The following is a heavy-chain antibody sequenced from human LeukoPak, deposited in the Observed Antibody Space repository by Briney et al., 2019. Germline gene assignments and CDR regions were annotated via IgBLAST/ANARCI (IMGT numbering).Heavy chain of an antibody. J-gene: IGHJ4*02. Sequence: GGSLRLSCAASGFTFDDYAMHWVRQAPGKGLEWVSLISWYGGSTYYADSVKGRFTISRDNAKNSPLLQMNSLRAEDTAVYYCARGTPTTRDFDYWGQGTLVTVSS. CDR3: ARGTPTTRDFDY. CDR2: ISWYGGST. CDR1: GFTFDDYA. V-gene: IGHV3-43D*03. D-gene: IGHD4-11*01.